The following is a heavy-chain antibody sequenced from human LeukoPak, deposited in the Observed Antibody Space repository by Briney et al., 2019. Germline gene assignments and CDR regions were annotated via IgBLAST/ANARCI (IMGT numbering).Heavy chain of an antibody. CDR3: ARVLFGPGRRYSGYDYGY. CDR1: GYTFTGYY. D-gene: IGHD5-12*01. CDR2: ISAYNGNT. Sequence: GASVKVSCKASGYTFTGYYMHWVRQAPGQGLEWMGWISAYNGNTNYAQKLQGRVTMTTDTSTSTAYMELRSLRSDDTAVYYCARVLFGPGRRYSGYDYGYWGQGTLVTVSS. V-gene: IGHV1-18*04. J-gene: IGHJ4*02.